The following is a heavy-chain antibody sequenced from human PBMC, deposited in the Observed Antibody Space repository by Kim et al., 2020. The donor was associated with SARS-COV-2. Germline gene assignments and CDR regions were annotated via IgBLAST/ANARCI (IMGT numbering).Heavy chain of an antibody. D-gene: IGHD6-25*01. CDR1: GLTFSDSV. CDR2: ISVEGGRE. V-gene: IGHV3-30*04. J-gene: IGHJ5*02. CDR3: AREGGGSGRAGWFDP. Sequence: GGSLRLSCSVSGLTFSDSVMHWVRQAPGKGLEWVTGISVEGGREHYAESVEGRLTISRDNAENMMYLQMNSLRTEDTAVYYCAREGGGSGRAGWFDPWGQGTLVTVSA.